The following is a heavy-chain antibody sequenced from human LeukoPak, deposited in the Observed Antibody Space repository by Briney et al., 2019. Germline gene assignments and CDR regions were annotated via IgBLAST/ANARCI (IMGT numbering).Heavy chain of an antibody. J-gene: IGHJ4*02. V-gene: IGHV4-59*08. CDR3: ARRAIAAAGYDY. Sequence: KPSETLSLTCTVSGGSISSYYWRSIRQPPGKGLEWIGYIYYSGTTNYNPSLKSRVTILVDTSKNQFSLNLSSVTAADTAVYYCARRAIAAAGYDYSGQGTLVTVSS. CDR1: GGSISSYY. D-gene: IGHD6-13*01. CDR2: IYYSGTT.